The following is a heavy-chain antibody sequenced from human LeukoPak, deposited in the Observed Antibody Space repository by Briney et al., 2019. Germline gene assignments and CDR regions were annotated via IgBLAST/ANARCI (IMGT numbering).Heavy chain of an antibody. CDR1: GGSISSYY. CDR2: IYYSGST. D-gene: IGHD3-10*01. J-gene: IGHJ6*02. V-gene: IGHV4-59*01. CDR3: ARDWRVRGFYGMDV. Sequence: SETLSLTCTVSGGSISSYYWSWIRQPPGKGLEWIGYIYYSGSTNYNPSLKSRVTITVDTSKNQFSLKLSSVTAADTAVYYCARDWRVRGFYGMDVWGQGTTVTVSS.